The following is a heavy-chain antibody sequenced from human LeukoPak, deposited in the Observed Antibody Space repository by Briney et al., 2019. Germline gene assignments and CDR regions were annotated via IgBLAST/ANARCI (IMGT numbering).Heavy chain of an antibody. Sequence: GSLRLSCAASGFTFSNYGMHWVRQAPGKGLEWVAFIRYDGSKKYYADSVKGRFTISRDNAKDSLYLQMKSLRAEDMAVYDCARDVRAVAGVPYWGQGTLVTVSS. V-gene: IGHV3-30*02. CDR3: ARDVRAVAGVPY. CDR2: IRYDGSKK. CDR1: GFTFSNYG. D-gene: IGHD6-19*01. J-gene: IGHJ4*02.